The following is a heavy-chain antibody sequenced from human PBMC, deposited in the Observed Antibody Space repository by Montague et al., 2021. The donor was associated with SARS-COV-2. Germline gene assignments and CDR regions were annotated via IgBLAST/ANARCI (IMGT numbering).Heavy chain of an antibody. Sequence: SETLPLTCSVSGEPISGFFWNWIRQPAGKGLEWIGRVYASGITNYNPSLKSRVTISLDTSKNQFSMRLSSVTAADTALYYCIRGLASVDSWGQGTLVTVSS. CDR2: VYASGIT. CDR1: GEPISGFF. V-gene: IGHV4-4*07. CDR3: IRGLASVDS. J-gene: IGHJ5*01.